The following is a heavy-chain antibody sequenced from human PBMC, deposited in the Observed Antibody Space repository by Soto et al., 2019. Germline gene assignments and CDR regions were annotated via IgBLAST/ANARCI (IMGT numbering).Heavy chain of an antibody. CDR2: IIPTFGTP. CDR3: AGAADSTWYNWLDP. Sequence: QGQLVQPGPGGKKPGSSVKASGKAPGGNFSSNVIRWGRRAPGQGLEFMGGIIPTFGTPNYEHKFSGRVTITADESTGTAYMELSSLRSDDTAVYYCAGAADSTWYNWLDPWGQGTLVTVSS. D-gene: IGHD5-18*01. J-gene: IGHJ5*02. V-gene: IGHV1-69*01. CDR1: GGNFSSNV.